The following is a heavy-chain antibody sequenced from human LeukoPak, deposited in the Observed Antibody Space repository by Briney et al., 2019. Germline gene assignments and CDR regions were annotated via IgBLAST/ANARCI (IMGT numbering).Heavy chain of an antibody. CDR2: INPNSGGT. D-gene: IGHD4-17*01. V-gene: IGHV1-2*02. CDR1: GYTFTGYY. CDR3: ARGTKLTTTATTSGHFDY. J-gene: IGHJ4*02. Sequence: ASVKVSCKASGYTFTGYYMHWVRQAPGQGLEWMGWINPNSGGTNYAQKFQGRVTMTRDTSISTAYMELSRLRSDDTAVYYCARGTKLTTTATTSGHFDYWGQGTLVTVSS.